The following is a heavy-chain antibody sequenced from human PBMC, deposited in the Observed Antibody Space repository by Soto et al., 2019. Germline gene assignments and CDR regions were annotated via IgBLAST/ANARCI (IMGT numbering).Heavy chain of an antibody. J-gene: IGHJ6*02. CDR1: GGTFSSYA. Sequence: QVQLVQSGAEVKKPGSSVKVSCKASGGTFSSYAISWVRQAPGQGLEWMGGIIPIFGTANYAQKFQGRVTITADESPSTAYMELSSLRSEDTAVYYCATSAARNYYYGMDVWGQGTTVTVSS. V-gene: IGHV1-69*12. CDR2: IIPIFGTA. CDR3: ATSAARNYYYGMDV.